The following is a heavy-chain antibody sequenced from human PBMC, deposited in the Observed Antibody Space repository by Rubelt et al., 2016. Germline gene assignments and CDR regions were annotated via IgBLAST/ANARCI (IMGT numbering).Heavy chain of an antibody. CDR1: GFTFSSYA. D-gene: IGHD3-10*01. CDR3: ARDRIGNDPYGC. Sequence: EVQLLESGGGLLQPGGSLRLSCAASGFTFSSYAMTWVRQAPGKGLDWMSLISDSGDSTYYADSVKGRFPISRDNAKNALDLQMNSLRAEDTAVYYCARDRIGNDPYGCWGQGTLVTVSS. J-gene: IGHJ4*02. CDR2: ISDSGDST. V-gene: IGHV3-23*01.